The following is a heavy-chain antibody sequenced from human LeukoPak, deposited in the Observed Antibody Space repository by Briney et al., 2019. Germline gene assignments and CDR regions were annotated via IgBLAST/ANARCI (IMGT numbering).Heavy chain of an antibody. V-gene: IGHV3-66*01. CDR2: IYSGGST. J-gene: IGHJ4*02. CDR1: GFTVSSNY. CDR3: ASIATRVPFDY. D-gene: IGHD6-6*01. Sequence: GGSLRLSCAASGFTVSSNYMSWVRQAPGKGLEWVSVIYSGGSTYYADSVKGRFTISRDNSKHTLYLQMNSLRAEDTAVYYCASIATRVPFDYWGQGTLVTVSS.